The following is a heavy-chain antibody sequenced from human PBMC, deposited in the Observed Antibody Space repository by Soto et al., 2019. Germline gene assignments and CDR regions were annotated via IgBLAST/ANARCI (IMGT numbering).Heavy chain of an antibody. CDR3: AKDTSKYSNNWPAYYGLDV. D-gene: IGHD1-1*01. Sequence: QVQLVESGGGVVQPGRSLRLSCAASGFTFSSFGMHWVRQAPGKGLEWVAVISFDGSNKYYADSVKGRFTISRDNSKNTLSLQMNSLKAEDTAVYYCAKDTSKYSNNWPAYYGLDVWGQGTTVTVSS. CDR2: ISFDGSNK. V-gene: IGHV3-30*18. J-gene: IGHJ6*02. CDR1: GFTFSSFG.